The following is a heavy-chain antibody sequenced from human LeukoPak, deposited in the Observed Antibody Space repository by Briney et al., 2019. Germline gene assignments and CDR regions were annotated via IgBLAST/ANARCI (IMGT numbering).Heavy chain of an antibody. CDR2: ISSSSSYI. D-gene: IGHD3-3*01. Sequence: GGSLRLSCAASGFTFISYSMNWVRQAPGKGLECVSSISSSSSYIYYADSVKGRFTISRDNAKNSLCLQMNSLRAEDTAVYYCARVLAGQGFWSGYSDWFDPWGQGTLVTVS. J-gene: IGHJ5*02. V-gene: IGHV3-21*01. CDR1: GFTFISYS. CDR3: ARVLAGQGFWSGYSDWFDP.